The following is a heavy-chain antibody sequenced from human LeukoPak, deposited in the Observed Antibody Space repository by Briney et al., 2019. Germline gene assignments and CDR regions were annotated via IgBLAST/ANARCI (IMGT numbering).Heavy chain of an antibody. J-gene: IGHJ4*02. V-gene: IGHV1-3*03. D-gene: IGHD6-19*01. CDR2: INAGNGNT. CDR3: ARSTGGNSGWYPLPFDY. CDR1: GYTFTSYA. Sequence: ASVKVSCKASGYTFTSYAMHWVRQAPGQRLEWMGWINAGNGNTKYSQEFQDRVTITRDTSASTAYMELSSLRSEDMAVYYCARSTGGNSGWYPLPFDYWGQGTLVTISS.